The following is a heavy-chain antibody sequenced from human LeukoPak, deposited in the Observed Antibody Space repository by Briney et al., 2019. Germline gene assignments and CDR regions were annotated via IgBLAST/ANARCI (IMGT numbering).Heavy chain of an antibody. V-gene: IGHV4-34*01. CDR1: GGSFSGYY. CDR3: ARSFRSGYYTYFDY. CDR2: INHSGST. Sequence: PSETLSLTCAVYGGSFSGYYWSWIRQPPGKGLEWIGEINHSGSTNYNPSLKSRVTISVDTSKNQFSLKLSSVTAADTAVYYCARSFRSGYYTYFDYWGQGTLVTVSS. J-gene: IGHJ4*02. D-gene: IGHD3-3*01.